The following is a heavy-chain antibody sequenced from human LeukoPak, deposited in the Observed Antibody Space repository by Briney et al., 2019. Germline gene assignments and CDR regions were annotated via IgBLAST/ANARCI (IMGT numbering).Heavy chain of an antibody. CDR3: ATTSIAAAVPGCFDY. CDR1: GLTLSSHA. CDR2: ISSSGKTI. J-gene: IGHJ4*02. Sequence: GGSLRLSCAASGLTLSSHAMSWVRQAPGKGLEWVSYISSSGKTIYYADSTKGRFTVSRDNAKNSLYLQMNSLRAEDTTVYYCATTSIAAAVPGCFDYWGQGTLVTVFS. D-gene: IGHD6-13*01. V-gene: IGHV3-48*03.